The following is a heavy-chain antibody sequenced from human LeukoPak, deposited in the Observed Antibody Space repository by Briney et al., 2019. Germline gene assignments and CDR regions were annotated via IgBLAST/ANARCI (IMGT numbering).Heavy chain of an antibody. D-gene: IGHD3-22*01. Sequence: GGSLRLSCAASGFTFSSYEVNWVRQAPGKGLEWVSYISSSSSTIYYADSVKGRFTISRDNAKNSLYLQMNSLRAEDTAVYYCARDPADYYDSSGYYYYYYGMDVWGQGTTVTVSS. V-gene: IGHV3-48*03. CDR2: ISSSSSTI. CDR3: ARDPADYYDSSGYYYYYYGMDV. CDR1: GFTFSSYE. J-gene: IGHJ6*02.